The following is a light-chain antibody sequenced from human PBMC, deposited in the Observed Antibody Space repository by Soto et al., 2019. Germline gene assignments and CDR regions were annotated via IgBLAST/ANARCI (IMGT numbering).Light chain of an antibody. CDR1: SSNIGSRN. CDR2: GHN. J-gene: IGLJ1*01. V-gene: IGLV1-44*01. CDR3: AAWDDNLNAYV. Sequence: QSVLTQPPSASGTPGQRVTISCSGGSSNIGSRNVNWYQHLPGTAPKLLIYGHNQRPSGVPDRFSGSKSGTSASLAISGLQSEDEADYYCAAWDDNLNAYVFGSGTKLTVL.